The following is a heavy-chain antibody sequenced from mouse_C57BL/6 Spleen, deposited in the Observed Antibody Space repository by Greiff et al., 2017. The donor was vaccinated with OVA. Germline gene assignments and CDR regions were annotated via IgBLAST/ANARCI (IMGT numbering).Heavy chain of an antibody. J-gene: IGHJ3*01. Sequence: VQLQQPGAELVKPGASVKLSCKASGYTFTSYWMQWVKQRPGQGLEWIGEIDPSDSYTNYNQKFKGKATLTVDTSSSTAYMQLSSLTSEDSAVYYCARRRSNYDFAYWGQGTLVTVSA. V-gene: IGHV1-50*01. CDR3: ARRRSNYDFAY. CDR1: GYTFTSYW. D-gene: IGHD2-5*01. CDR2: IDPSDSYT.